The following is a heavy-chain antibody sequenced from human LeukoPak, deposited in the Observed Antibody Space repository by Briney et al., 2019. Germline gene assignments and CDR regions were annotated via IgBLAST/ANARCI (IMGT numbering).Heavy chain of an antibody. J-gene: IGHJ4*02. Sequence: ASVKVSCKTSGYTFTAYYIHWLRQAPGQGLEWMGWINPNSGGTNYAQKFQGRVTMTRDTSISTAYMELSRLRSDDTAVYYCARGYYGSGSYYFDYWGQGTLVTVSS. D-gene: IGHD3-10*01. CDR3: ARGYYGSGSYYFDY. CDR1: GYTFTAYY. CDR2: INPNSGGT. V-gene: IGHV1-2*02.